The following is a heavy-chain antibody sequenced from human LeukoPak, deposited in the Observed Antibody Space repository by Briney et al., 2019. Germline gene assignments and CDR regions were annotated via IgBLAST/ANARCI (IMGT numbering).Heavy chain of an antibody. CDR1: GGSISSSIYY. J-gene: IGHJ4*02. CDR3: AGGYASDR. V-gene: IGHV4-39*07. CDR2: VFYNGAT. Sequence: SETLSLTCIVSGGSISSSIYYWAWVRQPPGKGLEWIGTVFYNGATQYSPSLRSRVTISIDTSTNQFSLKLTSVTAADTALYYCAGGYASDRWGQGTLVTVSS. D-gene: IGHD5-12*01.